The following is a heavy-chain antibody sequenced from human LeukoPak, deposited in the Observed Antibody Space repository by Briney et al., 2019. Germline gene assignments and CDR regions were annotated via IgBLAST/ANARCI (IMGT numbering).Heavy chain of an antibody. CDR2: ISGRGGST. CDR1: GFTFSSYA. D-gene: IGHD2-2*01. J-gene: IGHJ4*02. CDR3: ARLGGLGYCSSTSCYHDY. Sequence: GGSLRLSCAASGFTFSSYAMNWVRQAPGKGLEWVSSISGRGGSTNYADSVKGRFTISRDSPKNTLYLQMNSLRAEDTAVYYCARLGGLGYCSSTSCYHDYWGQGTLVTVSS. V-gene: IGHV3-23*01.